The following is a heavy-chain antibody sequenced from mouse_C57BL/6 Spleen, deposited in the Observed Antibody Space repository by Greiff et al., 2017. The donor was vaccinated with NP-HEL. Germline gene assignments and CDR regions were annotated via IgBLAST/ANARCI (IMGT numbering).Heavy chain of an antibody. D-gene: IGHD1-1*01. V-gene: IGHV1-15*01. CDR3: THYYGSSYGYFDV. Sequence: VKLVESGAELVRPGASVTLSCKASGYTFTDYEMHWVKQTPVHGLEWIGAIDPETGGTAYNQKFKGKAILTADKSSSTAYMELRSLTSEDSAVYYCTHYYGSSYGYFDVWGTGTTVTVSS. CDR2: IDPETGGT. CDR1: GYTFTDYE. J-gene: IGHJ1*03.